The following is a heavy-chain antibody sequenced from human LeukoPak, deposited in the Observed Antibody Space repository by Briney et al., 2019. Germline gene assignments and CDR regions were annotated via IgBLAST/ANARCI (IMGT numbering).Heavy chain of an antibody. Sequence: SETLSLTCTVSGGSISSSSYYWGWIRQPPGKGLEWIGSIYYSGSTYYNPSLKSRVTISVDTSKNQFSLKPSSVTAADTAVYYCARKGYYYYYMDVWGKGTTVTISS. CDR3: ARKGYYYYYMDV. J-gene: IGHJ6*03. CDR1: GGSISSSSYY. CDR2: IYYSGST. V-gene: IGHV4-39*01.